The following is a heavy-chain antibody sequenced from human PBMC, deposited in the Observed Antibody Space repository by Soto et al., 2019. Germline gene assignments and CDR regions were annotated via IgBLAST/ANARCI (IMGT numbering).Heavy chain of an antibody. CDR2: IYYSGST. Sequence: SETLSLTCTVSGGSISSYYWSWIRQPPGKGLEWIGYIYYSGSTNYNPSLKSRVTISVDTSKNQFSLKLSSVTAADTAVYYCARGGYSYGFDYWGQGTLVTVSS. J-gene: IGHJ4*02. CDR3: ARGGYSYGFDY. D-gene: IGHD5-18*01. CDR1: GGSISSYY. V-gene: IGHV4-59*01.